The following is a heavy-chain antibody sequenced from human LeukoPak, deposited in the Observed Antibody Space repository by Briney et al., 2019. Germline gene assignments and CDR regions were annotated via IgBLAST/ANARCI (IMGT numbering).Heavy chain of an antibody. CDR3: AKDRRAGSYDY. J-gene: IGHJ4*02. V-gene: IGHV3-23*01. Sequence: GGSLRLSCAASGFTFSRNGMTWVRQAPGKGLEWVSAISGSGGNTYYADSVKGRFTISRDNSKNTLYLQMNSLRTEDTAVYYCAKDRRAGSYDYWGQGTLVTVSS. CDR2: ISGSGGNT. D-gene: IGHD3-10*01. CDR1: GFTFSRNG.